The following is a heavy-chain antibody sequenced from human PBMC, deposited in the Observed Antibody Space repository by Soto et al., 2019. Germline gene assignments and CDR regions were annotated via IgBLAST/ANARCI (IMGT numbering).Heavy chain of an antibody. CDR1: GFTFGNNA. D-gene: IGHD3-22*01. CDR3: SRPSYYYDSSGFEPGAFDI. Sequence: GGSLRLSCTGSGFTFGNNAMTWFRQAPGKGLEWVGFIRSKIYGRTTEYAASVQGRFTISRDDSKGIAYLEMNSLTTDDTAVYYCSRPSYYYDSSGFEPGAFDIWGQGTMVTVSS. V-gene: IGHV3-49*03. J-gene: IGHJ3*02. CDR2: IRSKIYGRTT.